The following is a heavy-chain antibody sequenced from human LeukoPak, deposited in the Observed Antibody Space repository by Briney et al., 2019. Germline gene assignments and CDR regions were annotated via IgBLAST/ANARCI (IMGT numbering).Heavy chain of an antibody. D-gene: IGHD3-9*01. CDR3: ARGDWVPDY. J-gene: IGHJ4*02. Sequence: ASVKVSCKASGYTFTSYGISWVRQAPGQGLEWMGWMNPNSGNTGYAQKFQGRVTITRNTSISTAYMELSSLRSEDTAVYYCARGDWVPDYWGQGTLVTVSS. V-gene: IGHV1-8*03. CDR2: MNPNSGNT. CDR1: GYTFTSYG.